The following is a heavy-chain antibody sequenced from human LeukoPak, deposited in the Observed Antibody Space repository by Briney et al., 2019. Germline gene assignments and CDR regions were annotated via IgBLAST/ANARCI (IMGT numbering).Heavy chain of an antibody. J-gene: IGHJ6*03. Sequence: PGGSLRLSCAASGFTFSSYAMSWVRQAPGKGLEWVSAISGSGGSTYYADSVKGRFTISRDNSKNTLYLQMNSLRAGDTAVYYCAKDGGYYYYMDVWGKGTTVTISS. CDR3: AKDGGYYYYMDV. CDR1: GFTFSSYA. V-gene: IGHV3-23*01. CDR2: ISGSGGST.